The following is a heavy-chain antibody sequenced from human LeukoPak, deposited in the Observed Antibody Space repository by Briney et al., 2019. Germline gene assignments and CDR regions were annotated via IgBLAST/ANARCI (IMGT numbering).Heavy chain of an antibody. J-gene: IGHJ4*02. Sequence: SRASLTLSCAVAAFIFSNYAMGWVRQAPGKGLEWVAAMVAGGAITYYADSVEGRFTVSRENPKNTLYRQMSSLRVEDTAVYFCARHGDSGSYPDFWGQGTLVTVS. CDR3: ARHGDSGSYPDF. CDR1: AFIFSNYA. V-gene: IGHV3-23*01. D-gene: IGHD3-10*01. CDR2: MVAGGAIT.